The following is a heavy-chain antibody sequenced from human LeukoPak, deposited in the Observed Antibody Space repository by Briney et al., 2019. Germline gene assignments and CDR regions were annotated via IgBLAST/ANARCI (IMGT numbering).Heavy chain of an antibody. V-gene: IGHV4-4*07. Sequence: SETLSLTCTVSGGSISSYYWSWIRQPAGKGLEWIGRIYTSGSTNYNPSLKSRVTISVDTSKNQFSLKLSSVTAADTAVYYCASEDYYDSSGYFPRRYDYWGQGTLVTVSS. J-gene: IGHJ4*02. D-gene: IGHD3-22*01. CDR1: GGSISSYY. CDR2: IYTSGST. CDR3: ASEDYYDSSGYFPRRYDY.